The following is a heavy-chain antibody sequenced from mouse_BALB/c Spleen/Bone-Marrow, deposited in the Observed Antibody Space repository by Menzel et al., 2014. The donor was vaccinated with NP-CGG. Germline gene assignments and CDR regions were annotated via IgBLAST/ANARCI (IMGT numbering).Heavy chain of an antibody. V-gene: IGHV5-6*01. CDR3: ARDGLDY. J-gene: IGHJ2*01. D-gene: IGHD3-1*01. Sequence: EVKLMESGGDLVKPGGSLKLSCAASGFTFSSYGMSWVRQTPDKRLEWVATISSGGSYTYYPDSVKGRFTISRDNAKNTLYLQMSSLKSEDTAMYYCARDGLDYWGQGTTLTVSS. CDR1: GFTFSSYG. CDR2: ISSGGSYT.